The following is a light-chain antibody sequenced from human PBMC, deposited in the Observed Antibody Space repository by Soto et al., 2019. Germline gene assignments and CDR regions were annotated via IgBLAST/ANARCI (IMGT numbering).Light chain of an antibody. J-gene: IGKJ3*01. CDR2: GAS. CDR3: QQFATSPFT. CDR1: QSVASSF. V-gene: IGKV3-20*01. Sequence: EIVLTQSPGTLSLSPGERATLSCRASQSVASSFLAWYQQKPGQAPRLLIYGASSRATGIPDRFSGSGSGTHFTLTITRLEPEDFAVYYCQQFATSPFTFGPGTTVDVK.